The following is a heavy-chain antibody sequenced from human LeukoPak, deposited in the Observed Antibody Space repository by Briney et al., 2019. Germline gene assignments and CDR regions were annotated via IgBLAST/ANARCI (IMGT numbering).Heavy chain of an antibody. CDR1: GFTFRNYW. CDR2: IKQEGSEK. Sequence: GGSLRLSCAASGFTFRNYWMTWVRQAPGKGLEWVANIKQEGSEKYYVDSVKGRFTISRDNAKNSLYPQMNSLRAEDTAVYYCARGFDALDYWGQGTLVTVSS. J-gene: IGHJ4*02. V-gene: IGHV3-7*01. D-gene: IGHD3-9*01. CDR3: ARGFDALDY.